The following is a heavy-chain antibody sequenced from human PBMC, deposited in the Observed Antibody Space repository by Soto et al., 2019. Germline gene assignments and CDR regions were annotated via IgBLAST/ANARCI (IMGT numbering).Heavy chain of an antibody. CDR2: ISSDSETR. CDR1: GFTFSAHT. CDR3: AEVKGGGE. D-gene: IGHD3-16*01. J-gene: IGHJ4*01. V-gene: IGHV3-48*01. Sequence: EVQLVESGGGLVQPGGSLRLSCAASGFTFSAHTMNWVRQAPGKGLEWISFISSDSETRYYVDSVKGRFTISRDNAKNSLFLQVNSLRAEDTAVNYCAEVKGGGEWGQGTLVTVS.